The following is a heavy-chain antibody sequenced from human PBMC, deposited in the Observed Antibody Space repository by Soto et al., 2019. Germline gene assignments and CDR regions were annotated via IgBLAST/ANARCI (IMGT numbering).Heavy chain of an antibody. J-gene: IGHJ6*02. V-gene: IGHV3-48*02. D-gene: IGHD3-10*01. CDR2: ISSSSSTI. CDR3: ARCITMVRGVIGYHYYYYGMDV. CDR1: GFTFSSYS. Sequence: EVQLVESGGGLVQPGGSLRLSCAASGFTFSSYSMNWVRQAPGKGLEWVSYISSSSSTIYYADSVKGRFTISRDNAKNSRYLQMNSLRDEDTAVYYCARCITMVRGVIGYHYYYYGMDVWGQGTTVTVSS.